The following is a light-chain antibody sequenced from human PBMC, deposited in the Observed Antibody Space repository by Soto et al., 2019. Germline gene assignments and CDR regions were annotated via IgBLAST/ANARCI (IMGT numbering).Light chain of an antibody. CDR3: CSYAGSSTPVV. J-gene: IGLJ2*01. CDR2: EVS. V-gene: IGLV2-23*02. Sequence: QSALTQPASVSGSPGQSITISCTETSSDVGSYNLVSWYQQHPGKAPKLMIYEVSKRPSGVSNRFSGSKSGNTASLTISGLQAEDEADYYCCSYAGSSTPVVFGGGTQLTVL. CDR1: SSDVGSYNL.